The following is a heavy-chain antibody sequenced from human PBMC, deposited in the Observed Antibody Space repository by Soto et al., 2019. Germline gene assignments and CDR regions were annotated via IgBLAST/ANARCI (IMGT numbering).Heavy chain of an antibody. CDR1: GFTFSSYA. J-gene: IGHJ6*02. D-gene: IGHD3-16*01. CDR3: ARDRVDFLGGEYGMDV. CDR2: ISYDGSNK. V-gene: IGHV3-30-3*01. Sequence: GGSLRLSCAASGFTFSSYAMHWVRQAPGKGLEWVAVISYDGSNKYYADSVKGRFTISRDNSKNTLYLQMNSLRAEDTAVYYCARDRVDFLGGEYGMDVWGQGTTVTVSS.